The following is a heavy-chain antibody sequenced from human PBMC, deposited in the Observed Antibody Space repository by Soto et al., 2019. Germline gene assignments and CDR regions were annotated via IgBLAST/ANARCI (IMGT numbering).Heavy chain of an antibody. V-gene: IGHV1-46*01. CDR1: GYTFSDYY. Sequence: VQLMQSGPEVKKPGASLKLSCKTSGYTFSDYYIHWVRQAPGQGLEWMGVFNPYGGTTDYAQNFQGRVTMTGDTSTRTVYMEMTRLRYEDTAIYYCATLGGSDDWGQGTLITVSS. CDR3: ATLGGSDD. D-gene: IGHD6-19*01. J-gene: IGHJ4*02. CDR2: FNPYGGTT.